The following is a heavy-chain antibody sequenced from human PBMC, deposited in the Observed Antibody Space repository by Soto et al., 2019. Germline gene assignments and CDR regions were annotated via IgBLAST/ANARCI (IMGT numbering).Heavy chain of an antibody. Sequence: EVQLVESGGVVVQPGGSLRLSCAASGFTFDDYTMHWVRQAPGKGLEWVSLISWDDGSTYYADSVKGRFTISRDNSQNSLYLQMNSLRTEDNALYYCAKEMGRGTPEDYYYYGMDVWGQGTTVTVSS. V-gene: IGHV3-43*01. CDR2: ISWDDGST. CDR3: AKEMGRGTPEDYYYYGMDV. CDR1: GFTFDDYT. D-gene: IGHD3-16*01. J-gene: IGHJ6*02.